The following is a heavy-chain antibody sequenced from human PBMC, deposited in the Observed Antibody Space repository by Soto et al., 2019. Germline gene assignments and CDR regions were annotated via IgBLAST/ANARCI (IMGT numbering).Heavy chain of an antibody. Sequence: PSETLSLTCTVSGGSISSYYWSWIRQPPGKGLEWIGYIYYSGSTYYNPSLKSRVTISVDTSKNQFSLKLSSVTAADTAVYYCARDRGLLWFGESGGMDVWGQGTTVTVSS. CDR2: IYYSGST. CDR1: GGSISSYY. CDR3: ARDRGLLWFGESGGMDV. V-gene: IGHV4-59*01. J-gene: IGHJ6*02. D-gene: IGHD3-10*01.